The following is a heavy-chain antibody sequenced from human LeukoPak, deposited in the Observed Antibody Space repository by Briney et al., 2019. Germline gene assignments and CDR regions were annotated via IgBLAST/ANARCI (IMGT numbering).Heavy chain of an antibody. CDR3: ARPKAAGAFDY. CDR2: VHHSGST. D-gene: IGHD6-13*01. Sequence: KASETPSLTCSVSGGSISRHYWTWIRQPPGKGLEWIGFVHHSGSTNYNPSLKSRVTTSLDTSKNQISLHLRSVTAADTAVYYCARPKAAGAFDYWGQGIRVIVSS. V-gene: IGHV4-59*11. CDR1: GGSISRHY. J-gene: IGHJ4*02.